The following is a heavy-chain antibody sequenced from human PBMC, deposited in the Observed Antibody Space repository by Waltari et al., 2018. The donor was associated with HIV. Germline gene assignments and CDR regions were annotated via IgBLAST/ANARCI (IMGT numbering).Heavy chain of an antibody. CDR1: GFTFSNSW. Sequence: VQLVESGGGSVRPGGSLSLSCAASGFTFSNSWMSWFRRAPGKGLEWVANINWDLSQRYYAGFVKGRFSISRDNARKSLSLDMNSLRVDDTATYYCARDRHPQQNWFDPWGQGTLVTVSS. CDR3: ARDRHPQQNWFDP. V-gene: IGHV3-7*05. CDR2: INWDLSQR. J-gene: IGHJ5*02. D-gene: IGHD1-1*01.